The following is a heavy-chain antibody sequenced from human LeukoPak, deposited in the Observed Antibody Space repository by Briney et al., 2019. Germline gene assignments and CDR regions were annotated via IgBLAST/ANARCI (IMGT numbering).Heavy chain of an antibody. CDR3: ARGGNYWPQWWFDP. J-gene: IGHJ5*02. V-gene: IGHV4-59*01. CDR2: IYYTGST. Sequence: ASETLSLTCTVSGGSISTYYWSWIRQPPGKGLEWIGYIYYTGSTSYNPSLKSRVTMSLDASKNQFSLELNSVTPADTAVYYCARGGNYWPQWWFDPWGRGTLVTVSS. D-gene: IGHD1-26*01. CDR1: GGSISTYY.